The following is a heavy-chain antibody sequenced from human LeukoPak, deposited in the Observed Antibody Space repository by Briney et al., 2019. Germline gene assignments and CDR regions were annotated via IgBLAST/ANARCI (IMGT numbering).Heavy chain of an antibody. V-gene: IGHV4-39*01. D-gene: IGHD5-24*01. J-gene: IGHJ4*02. CDR1: GDSISSSSYY. CDR3: ARKQDGYKIDY. Sequence: PSETLSLTCTVSGDSISSSSYYWGWIRQPPGKGLEWIGSIYYSGSTYYNPPLKSRVTISVDTSKNQFSLKLNSVTAADSAVYYCARKQDGYKIDYWGQGTLVTVSS. CDR2: IYYSGST.